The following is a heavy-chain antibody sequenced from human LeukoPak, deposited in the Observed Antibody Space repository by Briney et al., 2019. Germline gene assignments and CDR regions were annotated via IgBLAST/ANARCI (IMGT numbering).Heavy chain of an antibody. D-gene: IGHD2/OR15-2a*01. CDR2: IYSAGTT. Sequence: GGSLRLSCAASGFTVNSNYMSWVRQAPGKRLEWVSVIYSAGTTFYADSVKGRLTISRDNSKNTLYLHMDSLRAEDTAVYYCAGGLLPYYFDYWGQGTLVTVSS. J-gene: IGHJ4*02. V-gene: IGHV3-66*01. CDR3: AGGLLPYYFDY. CDR1: GFTVNSNY.